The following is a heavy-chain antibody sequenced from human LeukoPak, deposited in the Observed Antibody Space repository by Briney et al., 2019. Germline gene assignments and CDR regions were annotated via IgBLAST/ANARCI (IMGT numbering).Heavy chain of an antibody. CDR1: GYTFTSYY. D-gene: IGHD3-22*01. Sequence: ASVKVSCKASGYTFTSYYMHWVRQAPGQGLEWMGIINPSGGSTSYAQKFQGRVTMTRDTSTSTVYMELSSLRSEDTAVYYCARDSIVVPVRGGFDYWGQGTLVTVSS. CDR3: ARDSIVVPVRGGFDY. CDR2: INPSGGST. V-gene: IGHV1-46*01. J-gene: IGHJ4*02.